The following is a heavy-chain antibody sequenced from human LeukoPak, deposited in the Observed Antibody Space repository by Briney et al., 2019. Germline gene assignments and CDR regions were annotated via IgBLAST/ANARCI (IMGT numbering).Heavy chain of an antibody. D-gene: IGHD6-13*01. CDR2: ISSSSSYI. Sequence: GGSLRLSSAASGFIFSSYSMNWVRQAPGKGLEWVSYISSSSSYIYYADSVKGRFTISRDNAKNSLYLQMNSLRDEDTAVYYCATPGYSSSWYSLFDYWGQGTLVTVSS. CDR1: GFIFSSYS. CDR3: ATPGYSSSWYSLFDY. J-gene: IGHJ4*02. V-gene: IGHV3-48*02.